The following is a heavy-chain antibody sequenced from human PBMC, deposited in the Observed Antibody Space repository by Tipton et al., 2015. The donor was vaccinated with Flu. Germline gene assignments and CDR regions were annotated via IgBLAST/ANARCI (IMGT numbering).Heavy chain of an antibody. CDR1: GASVSGSRYY. V-gene: IGHV4-39*07. Sequence: PGLVKPSETLSLICTVSGASVSGSRYYWAWIRQAPGKGPECIGTIYDSGRIYYNPSLKSRLIISVDTSKNQFSLRLSSVTAADTAVYYCARGSGSGTYMIFGFWGQGSLATVSS. D-gene: IGHD3-10*01. CDR3: ARGSGSGTYMIFGF. CDR2: IYDSGRI. J-gene: IGHJ4*02.